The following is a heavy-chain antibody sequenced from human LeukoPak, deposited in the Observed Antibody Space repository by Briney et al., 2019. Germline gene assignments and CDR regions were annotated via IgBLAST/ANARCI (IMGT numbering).Heavy chain of an antibody. Sequence: SETLSLTCAVYGGSFSGYYWSWIRQPPGKGLEWIGEINHSGSTNYNPSLKSRVTISVDTSKNQFSLKLSSVTAADTAVYYCASSILVVANWFDPWGQGTLVTVSS. J-gene: IGHJ5*02. D-gene: IGHD3-22*01. V-gene: IGHV4-34*01. CDR2: INHSGST. CDR3: ASSILVVANWFDP. CDR1: GGSFSGYY.